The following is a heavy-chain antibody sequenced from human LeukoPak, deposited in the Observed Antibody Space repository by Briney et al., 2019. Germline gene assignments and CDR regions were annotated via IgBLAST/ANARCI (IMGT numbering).Heavy chain of an antibody. J-gene: IGHJ4*02. Sequence: SETLSLTCTVSGGSISSYYWSWIRQPPGKGLEWIGYIYYSGSTNYNPSLKSRVTISLDTSKNQFSLKLSSVTAADTAVYYCARNDGSGSYLAFDYWGQGTLVTVSS. CDR3: ARNDGSGSYLAFDY. CDR1: GGSISSYY. CDR2: IYYSGST. V-gene: IGHV4-59*01. D-gene: IGHD3-10*01.